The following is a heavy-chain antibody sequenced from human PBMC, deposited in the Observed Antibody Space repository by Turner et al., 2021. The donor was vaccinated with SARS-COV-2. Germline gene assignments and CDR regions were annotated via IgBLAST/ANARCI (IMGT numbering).Heavy chain of an antibody. CDR3: ARSPGWELLPISYYFDY. J-gene: IGHJ4*02. CDR2: IYTSGST. Sequence: QVQLQESGPGLVKPSETLSLTCTVSGGSISSYYWSWIRQPAGKGLEWIGRIYTSGSTNYTPSLKSRVTMSVDTSKNQFSLKLSSVTAADTAVYYCARSPGWELLPISYYFDYWGQGTLVTVSS. D-gene: IGHD1-26*01. CDR1: GGSISSYY. V-gene: IGHV4-4*07.